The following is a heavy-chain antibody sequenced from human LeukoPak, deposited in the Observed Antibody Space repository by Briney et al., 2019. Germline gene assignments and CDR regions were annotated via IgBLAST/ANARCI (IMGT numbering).Heavy chain of an antibody. V-gene: IGHV3-66*01. Sequence: HPGGSLRLSCAASGFTVSSNYMSWVRQAPGKGLEWVSVIYSGGSTYYADSVKGRFTISRDNSKNTLYLQMNSLRAEDTAVYYCAREHMVRGVIDYWGQGTLVTVSS. CDR3: AREHMVRGVIDY. J-gene: IGHJ4*02. CDR1: GFTVSSNY. D-gene: IGHD3-10*01. CDR2: IYSGGST.